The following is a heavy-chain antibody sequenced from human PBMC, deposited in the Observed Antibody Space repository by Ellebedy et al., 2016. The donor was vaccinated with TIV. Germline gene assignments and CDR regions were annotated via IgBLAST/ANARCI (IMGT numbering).Heavy chain of an antibody. CDR2: ISSSSSTI. D-gene: IGHD5-24*01. J-gene: IGHJ4*02. CDR1: GFTFSTYS. Sequence: GGSLRLSXAASGFTFSTYSMNWVRQAPGKGLEWVSYISSSSSTIYYADSVKGRFTISRDNAKNSLYLQMNSLRDEDTAVYYCAREKDGYNCFDYWGQGTRVTVSS. CDR3: AREKDGYNCFDY. V-gene: IGHV3-48*02.